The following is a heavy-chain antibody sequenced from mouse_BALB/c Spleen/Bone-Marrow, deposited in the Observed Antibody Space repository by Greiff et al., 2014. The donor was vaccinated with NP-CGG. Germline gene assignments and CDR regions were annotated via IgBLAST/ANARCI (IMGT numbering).Heavy chain of an antibody. V-gene: IGHV1S135*01. J-gene: IGHJ4*01. CDR3: ARSLLRRDALDY. CDR2: IDPYSGGT. CDR1: GYSFTGCN. Sequence: VQLKQSGPELEKPGASVRISCKASGYSFTGCNINWVRQSNGKSLEWIGYIDPYSGGTSYYQRFKDRATLTVDKSSSTAYMQLKSLTSEDSAVYYCARSLLRRDALDYWGQGTSVTVSS. D-gene: IGHD2-12*01.